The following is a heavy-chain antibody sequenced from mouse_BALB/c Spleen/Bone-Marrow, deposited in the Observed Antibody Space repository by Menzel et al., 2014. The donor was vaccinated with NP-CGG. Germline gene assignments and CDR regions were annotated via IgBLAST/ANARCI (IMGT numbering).Heavy chain of an antibody. CDR1: GYTFTDYA. Sequence: QVQLQQPGPELVRPGVSVKISCKGSGYTFTDYAMHWVKQSHANSLEWIGVISTYSGNTNYNQKFKGKATMTVDKSSSTAYMELARLTSEDSAIYYCASPIYYGNYEGFAYWGQGTLVTVSA. CDR3: ASPIYYGNYEGFAY. CDR2: ISTYSGNT. J-gene: IGHJ3*01. V-gene: IGHV1-67*01. D-gene: IGHD2-1*01.